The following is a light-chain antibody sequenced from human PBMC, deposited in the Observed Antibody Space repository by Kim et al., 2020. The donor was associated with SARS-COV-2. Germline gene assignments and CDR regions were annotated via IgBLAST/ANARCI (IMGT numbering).Light chain of an antibody. Sequence: GVTISYTGSSSNIGAGYDVHWYQQLPGTAPKLLIYGNSNRPSGVPDRFSGSKSGTSASLAITGLQAEDEADYYCQSYDSSLSGSVFGGGTQLTVL. CDR1: SSNIGAGYD. CDR3: QSYDSSLSGSV. CDR2: GNS. V-gene: IGLV1-40*01. J-gene: IGLJ2*01.